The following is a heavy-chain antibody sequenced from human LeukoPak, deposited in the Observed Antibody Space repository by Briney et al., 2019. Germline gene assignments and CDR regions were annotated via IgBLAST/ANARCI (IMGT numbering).Heavy chain of an antibody. D-gene: IGHD3-10*01. CDR3: ARVTMVRGVIITSHYYYYYYMDV. J-gene: IGHJ6*03. CDR1: GFTFSSHT. Sequence: GGSLRLSCAASGFTFSSHTMIWVRQAPGKGLEWVASISSSFSYLYYADSVKGRFTISRDNAKNSLYLQMNSLRAEDTALYYCARVTMVRGVIITSHYYYYYYMDVWGKGTTVTVS. CDR2: ISSSFSYL. V-gene: IGHV3-21*04.